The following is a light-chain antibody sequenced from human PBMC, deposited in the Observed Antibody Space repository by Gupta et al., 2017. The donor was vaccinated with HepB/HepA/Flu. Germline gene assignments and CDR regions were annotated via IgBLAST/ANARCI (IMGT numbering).Light chain of an antibody. V-gene: IGLV2-18*02. CDR3: NSYTTSDTDV. CDR2: EVT. J-gene: IGLJ1*01. Sequence: QSALTQPPSVSGSPGQSVTISCTGTSSDVGNYNRVSWYQQPPGTAPKLMIYEVTRRPSGVPERFSGSKSGNTASLTISGLQAEDEADYYCNSYTTSDTDVVGTGTKVTVL. CDR1: SSDVGNYNR.